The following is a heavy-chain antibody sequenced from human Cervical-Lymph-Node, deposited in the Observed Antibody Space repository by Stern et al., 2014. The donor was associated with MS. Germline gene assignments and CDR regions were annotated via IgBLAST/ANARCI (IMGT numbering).Heavy chain of an antibody. V-gene: IGHV1-69*01. CDR3: ARDGDSSMLGLDV. CDR2: ISPMFGTA. D-gene: IGHD4-17*01. CDR1: GGIISNYG. J-gene: IGHJ6*02. Sequence: VQLPESGADLKKPPSSVKVSCKASGGIISNYGISWVRHPPGQGLEWMGGISPMFGTANYAQKFQGRVTITADDSTNTVYMDLSSLTSEDTAVYYCARDGDSSMLGLDVWGQGTTVTVSS.